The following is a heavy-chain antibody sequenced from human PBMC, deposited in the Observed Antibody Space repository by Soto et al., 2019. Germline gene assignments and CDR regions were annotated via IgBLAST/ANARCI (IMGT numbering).Heavy chain of an antibody. J-gene: IGHJ4*02. V-gene: IGHV3-23*01. CDR3: ATVHSTSRSFDY. CDR2: TGLNGRTT. Sequence: GGSLRLSCAASGFPFSMSAMTWVRQAPGKGLEWVSTTGLNGRTTYYADSVKGRFTVSRDNTKNTLDLQMASLRAEDTTVYYCATVHSTSRSFDYWGQGTLVTVSS. CDR1: GFPFSMSA. D-gene: IGHD6-6*01.